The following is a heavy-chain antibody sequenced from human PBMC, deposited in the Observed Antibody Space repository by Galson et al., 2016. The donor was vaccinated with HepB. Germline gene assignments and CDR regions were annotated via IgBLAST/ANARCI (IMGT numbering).Heavy chain of an antibody. CDR2: MNPNTGNT. Sequence: SCKASGYTFTSYDINWVRQATGQGLEWMGWMNPNTGNTGYAQKFQGRVTMTRNTSISTAYMELSSLRSADTAVYYCARELGYCSGGSCYWYFDLWGRGTLVTVSS. CDR1: GYTFTSYD. J-gene: IGHJ2*01. V-gene: IGHV1-8*01. D-gene: IGHD2-15*01. CDR3: ARELGYCSGGSCYWYFDL.